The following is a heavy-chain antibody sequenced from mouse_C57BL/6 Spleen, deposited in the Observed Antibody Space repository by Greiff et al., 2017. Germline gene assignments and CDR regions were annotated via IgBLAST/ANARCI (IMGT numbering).Heavy chain of an antibody. CDR2: ISDGGSYT. Sequence: VQLKESGGGLVKPGGSLKLSCAASGFTFSSYAMSWVRQTPEKRLEWVATISDGGSYTYYPDNVKGRFTISRDNAKNNLYLQMSHLKSEDTAMYYCARDRGTTVVAPFDYWGQGTTLTVSS. CDR1: GFTFSSYA. J-gene: IGHJ2*01. V-gene: IGHV5-4*01. CDR3: ARDRGTTVVAPFDY. D-gene: IGHD1-1*01.